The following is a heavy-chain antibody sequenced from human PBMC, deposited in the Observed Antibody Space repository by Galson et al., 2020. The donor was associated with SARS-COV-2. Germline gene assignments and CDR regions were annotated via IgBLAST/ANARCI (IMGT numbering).Heavy chain of an antibody. Sequence: GGSLRLSCAASGFTFSSHWMTWVRQAPGKGLEWVAHIQPDGSDTYYVDSVKGRFTVSRDNAKNSLYLQMNSLRVEDTAVYYCARGDWGSGGRAYWGQGTLVTVSS. J-gene: IGHJ4*02. CDR1: GFTFSSHW. D-gene: IGHD7-27*01. V-gene: IGHV3-7*01. CDR2: IQPDGSDT. CDR3: ARGDWGSGGRAY.